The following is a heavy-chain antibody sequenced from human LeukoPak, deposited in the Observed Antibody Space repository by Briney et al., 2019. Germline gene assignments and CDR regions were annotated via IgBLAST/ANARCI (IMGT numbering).Heavy chain of an antibody. Sequence: GGSLRLSCAAPGFTFSSYAMTWVRQAPGKGLEWVSSISVGSISTYYADSMKGRFTISRDNSKNTLYLQMNSLRAEDTATYYCAKGSDRYYYDYWGQGTLVTVSS. CDR3: AKGSDRYYYDY. CDR1: GFTFSSYA. J-gene: IGHJ4*02. V-gene: IGHV3-23*01. CDR2: ISVGSIST.